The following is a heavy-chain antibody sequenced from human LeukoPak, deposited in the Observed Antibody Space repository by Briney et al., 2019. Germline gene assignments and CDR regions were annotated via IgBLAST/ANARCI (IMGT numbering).Heavy chain of an antibody. CDR1: GFVFSDYS. CDR2: ISSSSRYI. CDR3: ARESSFYYYDSSGYPADY. Sequence: PGGSLRLSCAASGFVFSDYSMSWVRQAPGKGLEWVSSISSSSRYIYYADSVKGRFTISRDNAKNSLFLQMNNLRAEDTAVYFCARESSFYYYDSSGYPADYWGQGTLVTVSS. J-gene: IGHJ4*02. D-gene: IGHD3-22*01. V-gene: IGHV3-21*01.